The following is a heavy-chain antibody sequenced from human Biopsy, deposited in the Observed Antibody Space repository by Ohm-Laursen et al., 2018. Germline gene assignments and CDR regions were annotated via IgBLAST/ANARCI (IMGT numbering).Heavy chain of an antibody. Sequence: SVKVSCKASGYTFTTYYIHWVRQAPGQGLEWMGIINPGGNSTAYTQNFQDRVTMTWDTSTTTVYMELSSLRSEDTAVYYCVLASFDYWGQGTLVTVPS. V-gene: IGHV1-46*01. J-gene: IGHJ4*02. CDR1: GYTFTTYY. CDR3: VLASFDY. CDR2: INPGGNST.